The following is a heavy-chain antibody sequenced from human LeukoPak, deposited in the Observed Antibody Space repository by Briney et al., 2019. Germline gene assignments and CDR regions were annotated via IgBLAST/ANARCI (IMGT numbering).Heavy chain of an antibody. J-gene: IGHJ4*02. CDR1: GGSFSGYY. V-gene: IGHV4-34*01. CDR2: INHSGST. CDR3: ANGNSYGYSGGDY. D-gene: IGHD5-18*01. Sequence: SETLSLTCAVYGGSFSGYYWSWIRQPPGKGLEWIGEINHSGSTNYNPSLKSRVTMSVDTSKNQFSLKLSSVTAVDTAVYYCANGNSYGYSGGDYWGQGTLVTVSS.